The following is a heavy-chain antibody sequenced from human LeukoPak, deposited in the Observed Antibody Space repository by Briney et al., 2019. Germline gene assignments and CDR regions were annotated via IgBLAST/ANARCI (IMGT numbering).Heavy chain of an antibody. CDR1: GASISSGTYS. V-gene: IGHV4-30-2*01. J-gene: IGHJ5*02. D-gene: IGHD3-10*01. CDR3: ARGDGSGSGRWFDP. Sequence: SQTLSLTCTVSGASISSGTYSWSWIRQPPGEGLEWIGYIYHTGSTYYNPSLKSRVTISVDRSKNQFSLNLKSVTAADTALYYCARGDGSGSGRWFDPWGQGTLITVSS. CDR2: IYHTGST.